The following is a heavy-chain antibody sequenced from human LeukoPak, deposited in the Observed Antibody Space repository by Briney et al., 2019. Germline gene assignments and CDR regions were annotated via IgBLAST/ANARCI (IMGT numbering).Heavy chain of an antibody. D-gene: IGHD6-19*01. CDR2: FDPEDGET. V-gene: IGHV1-24*01. Sequence: ASVKVSCKVSGYTLTELSMHWVRQAPGKGLEWMGGFDPEDGETIYAQKFQGRVTMTEDTSTDTAYMELSSLRSEDTAVYYCATAKYRSGWYGALDIWGQGTMVTVSS. CDR3: ATAKYRSGWYGALDI. CDR1: GYTLTELS. J-gene: IGHJ3*02.